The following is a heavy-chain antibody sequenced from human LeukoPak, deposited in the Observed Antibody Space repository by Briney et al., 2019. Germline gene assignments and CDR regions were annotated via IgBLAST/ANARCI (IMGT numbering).Heavy chain of an antibody. CDR1: GFTFSDYA. Sequence: LTGGSLRLSCVASGFTFSDYAMAWVRQAPGKGLEWVSVVSGDGESKYYTESVKGRFTISRANSKNTLYLQMDSLRAEDMAVYYCARESPTFDSWGQGTLVTVSS. CDR2: VSGDGESK. CDR3: ARESPTFDS. V-gene: IGHV3-23*01. J-gene: IGHJ4*02.